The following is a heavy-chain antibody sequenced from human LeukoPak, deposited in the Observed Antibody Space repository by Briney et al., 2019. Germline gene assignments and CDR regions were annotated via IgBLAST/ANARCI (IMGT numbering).Heavy chain of an antibody. D-gene: IGHD6-25*01. CDR3: ARDSAARSWFDP. CDR1: GGSISSSSYY. V-gene: IGHV4-39*07. Sequence: SETLSLTCTVSGGSISSSSYYWGWIRQPPGKGLEWIGSIYYSGSTYYNPSLKSRVTISVDTSKNQFSLKLSSVTAADTAVYYCARDSAARSWFDPWGQGTLVTVSS. CDR2: IYYSGST. J-gene: IGHJ5*02.